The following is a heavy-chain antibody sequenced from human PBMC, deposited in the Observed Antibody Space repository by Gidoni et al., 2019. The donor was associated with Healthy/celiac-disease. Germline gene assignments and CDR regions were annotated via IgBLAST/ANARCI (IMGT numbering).Heavy chain of an antibody. D-gene: IGHD3-10*01. Sequence: QVQLVESGGGVVQPGRSLRLSCAASGFTFSSYAMHWVRQAPGKGLEWVAVISYDGSNKYYADSVKGRFTISRDNSKNTLYLQMNSLRAEDTAVYYCARGGLLWFGDLDYWGQGTLVTVSS. CDR2: ISYDGSNK. CDR1: GFTFSSYA. J-gene: IGHJ4*02. V-gene: IGHV3-30-3*01. CDR3: ARGGLLWFGDLDY.